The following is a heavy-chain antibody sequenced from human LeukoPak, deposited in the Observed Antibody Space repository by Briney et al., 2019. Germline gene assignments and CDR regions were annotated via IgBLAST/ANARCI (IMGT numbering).Heavy chain of an antibody. CDR2: IRFDGGDT. V-gene: IGHV3-74*01. CDR3: AKEIDGFDV. Sequence: GGFLRLSCAASGFTFNNYWMHWVRQAPGMGLVWVSSIRFDGGDTAYADSAKGRFTISRDNAKNTMFLQMNNLRDEDTAVYYCAKEIDGFDVWGQGTLVTVSS. CDR1: GFTFNNYW. J-gene: IGHJ3*01.